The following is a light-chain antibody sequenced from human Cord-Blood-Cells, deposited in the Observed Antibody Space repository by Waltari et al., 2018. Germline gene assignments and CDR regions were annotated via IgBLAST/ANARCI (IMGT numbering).Light chain of an antibody. V-gene: IGKV1D-13*01. CDR1: QGSSSA. CDR3: QQFNNDPLT. J-gene: IGKJ4*01. CDR2: DAS. Sequence: AIQLTQSPSSLSASVGDRVTITCRASQGSSSALAWYHPKPVQAPKLLIYDASRLESGVPSRFSGSGSGTDFTLTISSLQPEDFATYYCQQFNNDPLTFGGGTKVEIK.